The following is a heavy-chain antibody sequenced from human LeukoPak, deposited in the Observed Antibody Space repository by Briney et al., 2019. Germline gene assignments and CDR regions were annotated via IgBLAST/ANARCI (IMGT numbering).Heavy chain of an antibody. D-gene: IGHD4-23*01. Sequence: GGSLRLSCAASAFTFSNYWMSWVRQAPGKGLEWVANIKEDGSEISYVDSVKGRFTISRDNAKNSLYLQMNSLRVDDTAVYYCARDRGYSTFDYWGQGTLVTVSS. CDR3: ARDRGYSTFDY. CDR2: IKEDGSEI. J-gene: IGHJ4*02. V-gene: IGHV3-7*01. CDR1: AFTFSNYW.